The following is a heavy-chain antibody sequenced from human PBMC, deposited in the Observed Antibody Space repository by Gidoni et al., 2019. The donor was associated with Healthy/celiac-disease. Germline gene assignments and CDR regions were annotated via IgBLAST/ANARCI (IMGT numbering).Heavy chain of an antibody. D-gene: IGHD2-21*01. Sequence: QVQLVQSRAEVNQPGSSVKVYCKASGGTFSSYAISWVRQAPGQGLEWMGRIIRILGRANDAQKVQGRVTSTADKSTSTAYMELSSLRSEDTAVYYCARDLDPYCGGDCDGFVSWGQGTLVTVSS. CDR1: GGTFSSYA. CDR2: IIRILGRA. J-gene: IGHJ4*02. CDR3: ARDLDPYCGGDCDGFVS. V-gene: IGHV1-69*09.